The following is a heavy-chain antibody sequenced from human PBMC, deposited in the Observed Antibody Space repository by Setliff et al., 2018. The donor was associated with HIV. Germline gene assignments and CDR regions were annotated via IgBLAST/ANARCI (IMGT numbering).Heavy chain of an antibody. Sequence: GESLKISCAASGFTFSNYAMYWVRQAPGKGLEYVSGINSNGDSSYYANSVKGRFTISRDNSKNTLYLQMGSLRPEDMAVYYCARVWVYAFDIWGQGTMVTVS. CDR3: ARVWVYAFDI. J-gene: IGHJ3*02. V-gene: IGHV3-64*01. CDR1: GFTFSNYA. D-gene: IGHD1-26*01. CDR2: INSNGDSS.